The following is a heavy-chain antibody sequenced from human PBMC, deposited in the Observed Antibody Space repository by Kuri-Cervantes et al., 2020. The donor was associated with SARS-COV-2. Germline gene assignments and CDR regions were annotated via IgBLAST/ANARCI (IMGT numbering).Heavy chain of an antibody. D-gene: IGHD3-9*01. V-gene: IGHV3-48*03. CDR2: ISSSGSTI. J-gene: IGHJ6*03. CDR1: GFTFSSYE. CDR3: ARVNYDILTGAYYYYYMDV. Sequence: GGSLRLSCAASGFTFSSYEMNWVRQAPGKGLEWVSYISSSGSTIYYADSVKGRFTISRDNAKNSLYLQMNSLRAEDTAVYYCARVNYDILTGAYYYYYMDVWGKGTTVTSP.